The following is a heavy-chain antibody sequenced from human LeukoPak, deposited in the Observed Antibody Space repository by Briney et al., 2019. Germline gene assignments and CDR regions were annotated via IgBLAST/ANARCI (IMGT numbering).Heavy chain of an antibody. D-gene: IGHD3-16*01. J-gene: IGHJ4*02. CDR1: GYTFTSYA. Sequence: GASVKVSCKASGYTFTSYAMNWVRQALGQGLEWMGGISPLFGSAKYAQKFQGRVTITADESTSTAYMELSSLRSEDTAVYYCARGYAFDYWGQGTLVTVSS. V-gene: IGHV1-69*13. CDR3: ARGYAFDY. CDR2: ISPLFGSA.